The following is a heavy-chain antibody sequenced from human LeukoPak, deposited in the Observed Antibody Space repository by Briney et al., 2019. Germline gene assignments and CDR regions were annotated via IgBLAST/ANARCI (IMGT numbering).Heavy chain of an antibody. D-gene: IGHD3-10*01. CDR1: GGSISSYY. V-gene: IGHV4-59*01. CDR2: IYYSGST. CDR3: ARSRTGTDFDY. Sequence: PSETLSLTCTVSGGSISSYYWSWIRQPPGKGLEWIGYIYYSGSTNYNPSLKSRVTISVDTSKNQFSLKLSSVTAADTAVYYCARSRTGTDFDYWGQGTLVTVSS. J-gene: IGHJ4*02.